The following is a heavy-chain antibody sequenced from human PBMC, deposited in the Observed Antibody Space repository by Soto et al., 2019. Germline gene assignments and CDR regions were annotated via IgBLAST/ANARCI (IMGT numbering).Heavy chain of an antibody. J-gene: IGHJ6*02. V-gene: IGHV1-18*01. CDR2: ISAYNGNT. Sequence: GASVKVSCKSSAYTFARYGINWVRQAPGQGVEGMGWISAYNGNTNYAQQLQGRVNMTTDTSTRTAYMELRSLRSDDSAVYYCARGNGGMDVWGQGTTVTVSS. CDR1: AYTFARYG. CDR3: ARGNGGMDV.